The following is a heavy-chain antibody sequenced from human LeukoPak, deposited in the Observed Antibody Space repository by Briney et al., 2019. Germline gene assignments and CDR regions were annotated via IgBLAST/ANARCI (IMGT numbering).Heavy chain of an antibody. Sequence: GGSLRLSCAASGFTFSSYVMNWVRQAPGKGLEWVSSISSSSSYIYYADSVKGRFTISRDNAKNSLYLQMNSLRAEDTAVYYCSCDLYYDYVWGSYRYDAFDIWGQGTMVTVSS. J-gene: IGHJ3*02. CDR1: GFTFSSYV. V-gene: IGHV3-21*01. D-gene: IGHD3-16*02. CDR2: ISSSSSYI. CDR3: SCDLYYDYVWGSYRYDAFDI.